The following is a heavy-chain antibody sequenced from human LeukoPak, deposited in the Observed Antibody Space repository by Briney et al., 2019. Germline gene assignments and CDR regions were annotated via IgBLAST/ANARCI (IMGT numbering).Heavy chain of an antibody. CDR1: GGSISSSSYY. CDR3: ARARDYVWGSYRYWYFDL. D-gene: IGHD3-16*02. V-gene: IGHV4-39*07. CDR2: IYYSGST. J-gene: IGHJ2*01. Sequence: SETLSLTCTVSGGSISSSSYYWGWIRPPAGKGLEWIGSIYYSGSTYYNPSLKSRVSISVDTSKNQFSLNLSSVTAADTAVYYCARARDYVWGSYRYWYFDLWGRGTLVTVSS.